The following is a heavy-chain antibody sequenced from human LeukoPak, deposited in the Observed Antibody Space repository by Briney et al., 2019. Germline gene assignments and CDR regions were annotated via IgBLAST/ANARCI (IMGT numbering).Heavy chain of an antibody. CDR1: GGSISSGGYY. Sequence: SETLSLTCTVSGGSISSGGYYWSWIRQHPGKGLEWIGYIYYSGSTYYNPSLKSRVTISVDTSKNQFSLKLSSVTAADTAVYYCARAGETTAASYYFDYWGQGTLVTVSS. V-gene: IGHV4-31*03. J-gene: IGHJ4*02. CDR2: IYYSGST. CDR3: ARAGETTAASYYFDY. D-gene: IGHD2-2*01.